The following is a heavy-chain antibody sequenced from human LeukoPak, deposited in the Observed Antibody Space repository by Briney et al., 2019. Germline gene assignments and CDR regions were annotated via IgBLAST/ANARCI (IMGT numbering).Heavy chain of an antibody. CDR2: ISSSSSYI. D-gene: IGHD4-17*01. Sequence: PGRSLRLSCAASGFTFSSYSMNWVRQAPGKGLEWVSSISSSSSYIYYADSVKGRFTISRDNAKNSLYLQMNSLRAEDTAVYYCAGTTVTYYYYGMDVWGQGTTVTVSS. V-gene: IGHV3-21*01. CDR3: AGTTVTYYYYGMDV. J-gene: IGHJ6*02. CDR1: GFTFSSYS.